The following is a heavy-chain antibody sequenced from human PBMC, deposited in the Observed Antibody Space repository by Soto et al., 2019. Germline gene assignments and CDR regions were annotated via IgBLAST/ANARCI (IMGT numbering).Heavy chain of an antibody. CDR1: GFSFSSYA. V-gene: IGHV3-30-3*01. CDR3: ARDYADFSGCIDP. D-gene: IGHD4-17*01. J-gene: IGHJ5*02. CDR2: ISFDGSET. Sequence: QVQLVESGGGVVQPGRSLRLSCAASGFSFSSYAMHWVRQAPGKGLQWVAVISFDGSETYYADSVKGRFTISRDNSKNTLFLQMNSLRPDDMAVYYCARDYADFSGCIDPWGQGTLVTVAS.